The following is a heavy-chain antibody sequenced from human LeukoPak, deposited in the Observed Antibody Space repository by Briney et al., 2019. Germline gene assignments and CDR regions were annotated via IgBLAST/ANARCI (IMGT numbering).Heavy chain of an antibody. CDR1: GFTYDDYA. Sequence: QPGGSLRLSCAASGFTYDDYAMHWFRQAPGKGLEWVSGISWNSGSIGYADSVKGRFTISRDNAKNSLYLQMNSLRAEDMALYYCAKGSDDSSGYYYVGHFDYWGQGTLVTVSS. V-gene: IGHV3-9*03. J-gene: IGHJ4*02. CDR2: ISWNSGSI. CDR3: AKGSDDSSGYYYVGHFDY. D-gene: IGHD3-22*01.